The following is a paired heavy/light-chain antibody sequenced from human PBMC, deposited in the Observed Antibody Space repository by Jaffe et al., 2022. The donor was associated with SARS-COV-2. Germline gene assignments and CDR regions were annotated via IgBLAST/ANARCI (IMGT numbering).Heavy chain of an antibody. CDR2: ISTRGST. Sequence: QVQLQESGPGLVKPSQTLSLTCTVSGGSISSGSYYWSWIRQPAGKGLEWIGRISTRGSTNYNPSLKSRVTISVDTSKNQFSLKLSSVTAADTAIYYCARLQGEDGKWREFDFDYWGQGALVTVSS. CDR3: ARLQGEDGKWREFDFDY. V-gene: IGHV4-61*02. D-gene: IGHD2-21*01. CDR1: GGSISSGSYY. J-gene: IGHJ4*02.
Light chain of an antibody. CDR1: QGIRDD. V-gene: IGKV1-6*01. Sequence: AIQMTQSPSSLSASVGDRVTITCRASQGIRDDLGWYQQKPGKAPKLLIYAASNLQSGVPSRFSGSGSGTDFTLTISSLQPEDFATYYCLQDYNYPWTFGQGTKVEIK. CDR2: AAS. J-gene: IGKJ1*01. CDR3: LQDYNYPWT.